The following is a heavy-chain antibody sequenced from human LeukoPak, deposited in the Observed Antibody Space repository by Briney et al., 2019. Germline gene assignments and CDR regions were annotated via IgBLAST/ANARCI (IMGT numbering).Heavy chain of an antibody. J-gene: IGHJ4*02. CDR2: MNPNSGNT. CDR3: ARGEYSSFDPGDY. V-gene: IGHV1-8*01. CDR1: GYTFTSYD. D-gene: IGHD6-6*01. Sequence: ASVKVSSKASGYTFTSYDINWVRQATGQGLEWMGWMNPNSGNTGYAQKFQGRVTMTRNTSISTAYMELSSLRSEDTAVYYCARGEYSSFDPGDYWGQGTLVTVSS.